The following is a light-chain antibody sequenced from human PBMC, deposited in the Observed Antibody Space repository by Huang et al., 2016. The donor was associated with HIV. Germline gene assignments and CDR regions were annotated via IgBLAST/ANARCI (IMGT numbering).Light chain of an antibody. Sequence: ETVMTQSPVTLSVSPGDRPSLACRSSQIVSSHLAWYQQKPGQAPRLIIYAASTRATCVPSRFSGSGAGTEFTLTISTLQSEDSAVYYCQQYNDFRSTFGPGTRVEIK. V-gene: IGKV3-15*01. J-gene: IGKJ3*01. CDR1: QIVSSH. CDR2: AAS. CDR3: QQYNDFRST.